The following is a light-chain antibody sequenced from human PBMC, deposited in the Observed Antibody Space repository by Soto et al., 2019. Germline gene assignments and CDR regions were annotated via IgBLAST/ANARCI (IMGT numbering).Light chain of an antibody. J-gene: IGLJ3*02. Sequence: QSVLTQAPSASGTPGQRVTISCSGSSSNIGSNTVNWYQQLPGTAPKLLIYNNAQRPSGVPDRFSGSKSGTSASLANGGLQSEDEADYYCAVWDDSLNGWVFGGGTKVTVL. CDR3: AVWDDSLNGWV. CDR2: NNA. CDR1: SSNIGSNT. V-gene: IGLV1-44*01.